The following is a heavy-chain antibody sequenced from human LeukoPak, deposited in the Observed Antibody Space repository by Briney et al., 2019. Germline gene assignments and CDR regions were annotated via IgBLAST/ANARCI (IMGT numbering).Heavy chain of an antibody. J-gene: IGHJ4*02. CDR3: AREPPESYYFDN. Sequence: ASVKVSCKASGYTLTSYYMHWVRQAPGQGLEWMGIINPSGGSTSYAQKFQGRVTVTRDMSTSTVYMELNNLRSEDTAVYYCAREPPESYYFDNWGQGTLVTVSS. CDR1: GYTLTSYY. V-gene: IGHV1-46*01. CDR2: INPSGGST.